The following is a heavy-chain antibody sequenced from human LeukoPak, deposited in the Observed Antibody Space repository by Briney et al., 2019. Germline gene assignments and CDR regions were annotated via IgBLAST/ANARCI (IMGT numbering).Heavy chain of an antibody. Sequence: GGSLRLSCAASGFTFSNYGMHWVRQAPGKGLEWVSVISFDGSAKYYADSVKGRFTVSRDNSKNTLYLQMTSLRAEDTAVYYCAKDRVTAAGYYFDYWGQGTLVTVSS. CDR2: ISFDGSAK. V-gene: IGHV3-30*18. J-gene: IGHJ4*02. CDR1: GFTFSNYG. CDR3: AKDRVTAAGYYFDY. D-gene: IGHD6-13*01.